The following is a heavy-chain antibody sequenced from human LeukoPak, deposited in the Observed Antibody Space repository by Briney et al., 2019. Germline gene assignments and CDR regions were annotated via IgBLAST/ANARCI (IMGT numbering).Heavy chain of an antibody. CDR3: ARGAHPPHSSSWYYYYYYYMDV. J-gene: IGHJ6*03. V-gene: IGHV4-34*01. CDR1: GGSFSGYY. CDR2: INHSGST. D-gene: IGHD6-13*01. Sequence: SETLSLTCAVYGGSFSGYYWSWIRQPPGKGLEWIGEINHSGSTNYNPSLKSRVTISVDTSKNQFSLKLSSVTAADTAVYYCARGAHPPHSSSWYYYYYYYMDVWGQGTLVTVSS.